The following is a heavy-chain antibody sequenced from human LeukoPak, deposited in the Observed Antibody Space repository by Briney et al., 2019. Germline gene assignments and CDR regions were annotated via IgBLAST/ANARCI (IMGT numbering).Heavy chain of an antibody. CDR3: ASGRPLGFDY. J-gene: IGHJ4*02. D-gene: IGHD1-26*01. CDR1: GFTFSSYA. CDR2: ISSNGGTT. Sequence: GGSLRLSCSASGFTFSSYAMHWVREAPGKGLEYVSAISSNGGTTYYADSVKGRFTISRDNSKNTLYLQMNSLRAEDTAVYYCASGRPLGFDYWGQGTLVTVSS. V-gene: IGHV3-64*04.